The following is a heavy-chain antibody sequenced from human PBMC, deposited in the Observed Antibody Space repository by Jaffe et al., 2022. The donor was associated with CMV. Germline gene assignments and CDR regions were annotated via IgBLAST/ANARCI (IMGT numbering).Heavy chain of an antibody. CDR3: ARQKGYSGSYRPGNWFDP. D-gene: IGHD1-26*01. Sequence: QVQLVQSGAEVKKPGASVKVSCKASGYTFTSYDINWVRQATGQGLEWMGWMNPNSGNTGYAQKFQGRVTMTRNTSISTAYMELSSLRSEDTAVYYCARQKGYSGSYRPGNWFDPWGQGTLVTVSS. J-gene: IGHJ5*02. CDR1: GYTFTSYD. CDR2: MNPNSGNT. V-gene: IGHV1-8*01.